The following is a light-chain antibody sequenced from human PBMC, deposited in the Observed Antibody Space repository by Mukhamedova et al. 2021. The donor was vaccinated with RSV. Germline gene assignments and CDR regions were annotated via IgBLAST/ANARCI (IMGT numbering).Light chain of an antibody. V-gene: IGKV3-15*01. CDR2: GAS. CDR3: QQYNNWPPNS. CDR1: QSVSSN. J-gene: IGKJ2*03. Sequence: TLSCRASQSVSSNLAWYQQKPGQAPRLLIYGASTRATGIPARFSGSGSGTEFTLTISSLQSEDFAVYYCQQYNNWPPNSFGQGT.